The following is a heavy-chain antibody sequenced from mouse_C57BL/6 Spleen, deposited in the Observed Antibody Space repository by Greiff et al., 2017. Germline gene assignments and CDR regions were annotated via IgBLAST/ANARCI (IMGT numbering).Heavy chain of an antibody. Sequence: VKLMESGAELARPGASVKLSCKASGYTFTSYGISWVKQRTGQGLEWIGEIYPRSGNTYYNEKFKGKATLTADKSSSTAYMELRSLTSEDSAVYFCARSAVRGDAMDYWGQGTSVTVSS. J-gene: IGHJ4*01. V-gene: IGHV1-81*01. CDR3: ARSAVRGDAMDY. CDR2: IYPRSGNT. CDR1: GYTFTSYG. D-gene: IGHD2-14*01.